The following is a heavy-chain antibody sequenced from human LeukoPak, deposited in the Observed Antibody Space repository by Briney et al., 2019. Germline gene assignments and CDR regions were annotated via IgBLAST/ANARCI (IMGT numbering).Heavy chain of an antibody. CDR1: GGSISSYY. V-gene: IGHV4-59*01. D-gene: IGHD1-14*01. J-gene: IGHJ4*02. CDR2: IYYSGST. Sequence: PSETLSLTCTVSGGSISSYYWSWIRQPPGKGLEWIGYIYYSGSTNYNPSLKSRVTISVDTSKNQFSLKLSSVTAADTAVYYCAGRNSVTVAFDYWGQGTLVTVSS. CDR3: AGRNSVTVAFDY.